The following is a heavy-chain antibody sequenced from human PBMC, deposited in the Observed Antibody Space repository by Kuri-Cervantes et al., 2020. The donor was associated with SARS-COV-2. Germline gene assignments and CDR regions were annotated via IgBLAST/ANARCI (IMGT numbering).Heavy chain of an antibody. V-gene: IGHV3-21*01. Sequence: GESLKISCAASGFTFSSYSMNWVRQAPGKGLEWVSSISSSSSYIYYADSVKGRFTISRDNAKNSLYLQMNSLRAEDTAVYYCAREHCSSTSCYGPDYWGQGTLVTVSS. D-gene: IGHD2-2*01. CDR3: AREHCSSTSCYGPDY. CDR2: ISSSSSYI. J-gene: IGHJ4*02. CDR1: GFTFSSYS.